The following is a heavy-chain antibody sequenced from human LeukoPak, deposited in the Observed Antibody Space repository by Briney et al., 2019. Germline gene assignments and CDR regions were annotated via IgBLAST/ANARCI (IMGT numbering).Heavy chain of an antibody. CDR3: ANGGNLDY. Sequence: GDSLRLSCAASEFTFSAFWMTWVRQAPGKGLEWVANINQDGSQTSYVDSVRGRFTISRDNAKNSLWLQMNSLRAEDTAVYYCANGGNLDYWGQGTLVTVSP. J-gene: IGHJ4*02. CDR2: INQDGSQT. V-gene: IGHV3-7*01. CDR1: EFTFSAFW.